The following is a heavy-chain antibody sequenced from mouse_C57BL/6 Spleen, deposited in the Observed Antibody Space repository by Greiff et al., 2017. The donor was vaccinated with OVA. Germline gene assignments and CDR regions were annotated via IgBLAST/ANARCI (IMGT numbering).Heavy chain of an antibody. CDR3: ARGEYGDAMDY. V-gene: IGHV1-53*01. CDR2: INPSNGGT. D-gene: IGHD1-1*02. CDR1: GYTFTSYW. Sequence: QVQLKQSGTELVKPGASVKLSCKASGYTFTSYWMHWVKQRPGQGLEWIGNINPSNGGTNYNEKFKSKATLTVDKSSSTAYMQLSSLTSEDSAVYYCARGEYGDAMDYWGQGTSVTVSS. J-gene: IGHJ4*01.